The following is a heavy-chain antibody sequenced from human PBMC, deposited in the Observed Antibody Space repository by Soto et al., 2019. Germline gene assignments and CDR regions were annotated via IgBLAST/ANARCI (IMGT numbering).Heavy chain of an antibody. V-gene: IGHV4-4*02. D-gene: IGHD4-17*01. Sequence: SETLPLTCAVSGGAISSSNWWSWVRQPPGKGLEWIGEINHSGSTNYNPSLKSRVTISVDTSKNQFSLKLSSVTAADTAVYYCARGPTTVTDHDDYGMDVSGQGNTLTIYS. J-gene: IGHJ6*02. CDR2: INHSGST. CDR1: GGAISSSNW. CDR3: ARGPTTVTDHDDYGMDV.